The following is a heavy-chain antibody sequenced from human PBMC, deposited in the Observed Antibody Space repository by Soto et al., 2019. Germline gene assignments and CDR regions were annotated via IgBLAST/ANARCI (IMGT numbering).Heavy chain of an antibody. CDR1: GFTFSSYA. Sequence: PGGSLRLSCAASGFTFSSYAMSWVRQAPGKGLEWVSAISGSGGSTYYADSVKGRFTISRDNSKNTLYLQMNSLRAEDTAVYYCARETIGYCSGGSCYPYYYYYGMDVWGQGTTVTVSS. D-gene: IGHD2-15*01. CDR2: ISGSGGST. CDR3: ARETIGYCSGGSCYPYYYYYGMDV. J-gene: IGHJ6*02. V-gene: IGHV3-23*01.